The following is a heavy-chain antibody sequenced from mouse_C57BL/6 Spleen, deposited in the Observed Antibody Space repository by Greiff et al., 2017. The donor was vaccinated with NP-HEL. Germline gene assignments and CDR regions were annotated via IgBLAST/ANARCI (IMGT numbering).Heavy chain of an antibody. V-gene: IGHV6-3*01. CDR1: GFTFSNYW. CDR3: TGGYDVAY. J-gene: IGHJ3*01. D-gene: IGHD2-2*01. CDR2: IRLKSDNYAT. Sequence: EVKVEESGGGLVQPGGSMKLSCVASGFTFSNYWMNWVRQSPEKGLEWVAQIRLKSDNYATHYAESVKGRFTISRDDSKSSVYLQMNNLRAEDTGIYYCTGGYDVAYWGQGTLVTVSA.